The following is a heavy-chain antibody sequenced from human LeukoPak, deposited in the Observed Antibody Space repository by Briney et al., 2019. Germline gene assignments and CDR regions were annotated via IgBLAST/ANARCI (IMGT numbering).Heavy chain of an antibody. CDR3: ARELRRYYYMDV. V-gene: IGHV4-59*12. CDR1: GGSISSYY. CDR2: IYYSGST. Sequence: PSETLSLTCTVSGGSISSYYWSWIRQPPGKGLEWIGYIYYSGSTNYNPSLKSRVTISVDTSKNQFSLKLSSVTAADTAVYYCARELRRYYYMDVWGKGTTVTVSS. D-gene: IGHD1-14*01. J-gene: IGHJ6*03.